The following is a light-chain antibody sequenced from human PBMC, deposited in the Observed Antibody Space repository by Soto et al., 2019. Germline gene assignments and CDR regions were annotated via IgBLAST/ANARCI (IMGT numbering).Light chain of an antibody. V-gene: IGLV2-8*01. J-gene: IGLJ1*01. CDR1: SSDVGGYHY. CDR2: EVE. CDR3: GSWDSSLSAYV. Sequence: QSVLTQPPSASGSPGQSVTISCTGTSSDVGGYHYVSWYQHHPGRAPKLLIYEVEKRPPGVPGRFSGSKSGTSATLGITGFQTGDEADHYCGSWDSSLSAYVFGTGTKVTVL.